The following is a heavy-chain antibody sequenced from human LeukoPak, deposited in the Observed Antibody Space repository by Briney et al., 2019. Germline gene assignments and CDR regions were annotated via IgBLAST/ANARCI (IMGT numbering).Heavy chain of an antibody. CDR3: ARVGTIFGVTSRYWFDP. Sequence: ASVKVSCKASGYTFTSYAMHWVRQAPGQRLEWMGWINAGNGNTKYSQKFQGRVTITRDTSASTAYMELSSLRSEDTAVYYCARVGTIFGVTSRYWFDPWGQGTLVTVS. D-gene: IGHD3-3*01. CDR2: INAGNGNT. V-gene: IGHV1-3*01. CDR1: GYTFTSYA. J-gene: IGHJ5*02.